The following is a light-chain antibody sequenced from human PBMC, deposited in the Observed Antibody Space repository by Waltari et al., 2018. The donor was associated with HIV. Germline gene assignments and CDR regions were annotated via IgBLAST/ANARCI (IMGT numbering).Light chain of an antibody. CDR1: SPNNGAGLD. CDR2: NNS. CDR3: QSYDSSLSGSDV. Sequence: QSVLTQPPSVSWAPGHRGTISCTGSSPNNGAGLDVHWYQQLPGTAPKLLIYNNSNRPSWVPDRFSGSKSGTSASLAITGLQAEDEADYYCQSYDSSLSGSDVFGTGTKVTVL. J-gene: IGLJ1*01. V-gene: IGLV1-40*01.